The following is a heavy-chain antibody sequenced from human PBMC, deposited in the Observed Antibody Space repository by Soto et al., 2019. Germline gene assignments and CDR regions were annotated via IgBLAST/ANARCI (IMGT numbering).Heavy chain of an antibody. V-gene: IGHV2-5*02. CDR3: AHRPSYCSGGSCYSGFDY. CDR1: GFSLSTSGVG. CDR2: IYWDDDK. Sequence: QITLKKSGPTLVKPTQTLTLTCTFSGFSLSTSGVGVGWIRQPPGKAPEWLALIYWDDDKRYSPSLKSRLTITKDTSKNQVVLTMTNMDPVDTATYYCAHRPSYCSGGSCYSGFDYWGQGTLVTVSS. D-gene: IGHD2-15*01. J-gene: IGHJ4*02.